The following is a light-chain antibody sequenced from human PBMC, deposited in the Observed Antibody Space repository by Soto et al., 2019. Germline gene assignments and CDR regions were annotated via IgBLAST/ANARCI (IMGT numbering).Light chain of an antibody. CDR3: QQYDNLPSIT. CDR2: KAY. V-gene: IGKV1-5*03. Sequence: DIQMTQSPSTLSASVGDRVTITCRASQSISSWLAWYQQKPGKAPKLLIYKAYSLESGVPSRFSGSGSGTEFTPTISSLQPEDIATYYCQQYDNLPSITXGQGTRLEIK. J-gene: IGKJ5*01. CDR1: QSISSW.